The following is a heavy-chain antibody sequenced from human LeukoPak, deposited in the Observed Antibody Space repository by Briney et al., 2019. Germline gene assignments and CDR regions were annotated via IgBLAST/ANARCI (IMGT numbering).Heavy chain of an antibody. J-gene: IGHJ1*01. D-gene: IGHD3-22*01. V-gene: IGHV3-30*18. Sequence: PGGSLRLSCAASGFTFSSYSMNWVRQAPGKGLEWVAVISYDGSNKYYADSVKGRFTISRDNSKNTLYLQMNSLRAEDTAVYYCAKDPHYYDIPDWGQGTLVTVSS. CDR3: AKDPHYYDIPD. CDR2: ISYDGSNK. CDR1: GFTFSSYS.